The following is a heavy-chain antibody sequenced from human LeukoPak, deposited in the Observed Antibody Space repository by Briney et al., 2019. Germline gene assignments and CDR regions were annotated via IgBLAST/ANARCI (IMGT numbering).Heavy chain of an antibody. CDR2: IKSSDTST. CDR1: GFSFSDSY. Sequence: GGSLRLSCAASGFSFSDSYMSWIRQAPGQGLEWLSYIKSSDTSTFYADSVKGRFTISRDNSKNTLYLQMNSLRAEDTAVYYCAKGIYSSGWSYFDYWGHGTLVTVSS. D-gene: IGHD6-19*01. CDR3: AKGIYSSGWSYFDY. V-gene: IGHV3-11*01. J-gene: IGHJ4*01.